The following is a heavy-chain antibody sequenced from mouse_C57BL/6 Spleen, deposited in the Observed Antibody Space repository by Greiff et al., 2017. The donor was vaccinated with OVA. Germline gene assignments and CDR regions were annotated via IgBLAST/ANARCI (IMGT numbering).Heavy chain of an antibody. D-gene: IGHD3-2*02. J-gene: IGHJ3*01. V-gene: IGHV1-18*01. CDR1: GYTFTDYN. CDR3: ERSGWAWFAY. CDR2: INPNNGGT. Sequence: VQLQQSGPELVKPGASVKIPCKASGYTFTDYNMDCVKQSHGKSLEWIGDINPNNGGTIYNQKFKGKATLTVDKSSSTAYMELRSLTSEDTAVYYCERSGWAWFAYWGQGTLVTVSA.